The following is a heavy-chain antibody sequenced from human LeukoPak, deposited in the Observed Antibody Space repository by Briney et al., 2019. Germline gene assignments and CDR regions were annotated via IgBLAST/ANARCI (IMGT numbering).Heavy chain of an antibody. J-gene: IGHJ6*03. CDR1: GYTFTSYG. Sequence: ASVTVSCKASGYTFTSYGISWVRQAPGQGLEGMGWISAYNGNTNYAQKLQGRVTMTTDTSTSTAYMELRSLRSDDTGVYYCARVDGQYQLLYYYYYMDVWGKGTTVTVSS. CDR2: ISAYNGNT. CDR3: ARVDGQYQLLYYYYYMDV. V-gene: IGHV1-18*01. D-gene: IGHD2-2*01.